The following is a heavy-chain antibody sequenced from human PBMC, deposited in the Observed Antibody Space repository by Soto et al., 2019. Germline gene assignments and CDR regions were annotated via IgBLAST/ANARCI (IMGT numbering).Heavy chain of an antibody. J-gene: IGHJ4*02. CDR1: GYTFTSYG. CDR3: ARDIAGTTFLSPDN. V-gene: IGHV1-18*01. CDR2: ISAYNGNT. D-gene: IGHD1-7*01. Sequence: VASVKVSCKASGYTFTSYGISWVRQAPGQGLEWMGWISAYNGNTNYAQKLQGRVTMTTDTSTSTAYMELRSLRSDDTAVYYCARDIAGTTFLSPDNWGQGTLVTVSS.